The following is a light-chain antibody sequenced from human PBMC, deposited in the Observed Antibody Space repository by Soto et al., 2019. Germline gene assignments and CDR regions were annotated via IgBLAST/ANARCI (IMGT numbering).Light chain of an antibody. J-gene: IGKJ5*01. CDR1: QSVSSN. CDR2: GAS. Sequence: EIVMTQSPATLSVSPGERATLSCRASQSVSSNLAWYQQKPGQAPRLLIYGASIRATGIPARFSGSGSGTDFTLTISSLEPEDFAVYYCQQRSYWPITFGQGTRLEIK. CDR3: QQRSYWPIT. V-gene: IGKV3-11*01.